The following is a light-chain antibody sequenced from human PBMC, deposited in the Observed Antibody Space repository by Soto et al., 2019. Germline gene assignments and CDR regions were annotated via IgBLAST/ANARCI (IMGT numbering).Light chain of an antibody. CDR3: CSYAGSSTYV. J-gene: IGLJ1*01. V-gene: IGLV2-23*01. CDR1: SSDFGSYNL. Sequence: QSALTQPASVSGSPGQSITISCTGTSSDFGSYNLVSWYQQHPGKAPKLMIYEGSKRTSGVSNRFSGSKSGNTASLTISGLQAEDEADYYCCSYAGSSTYVFGTGTKLTVL. CDR2: EGS.